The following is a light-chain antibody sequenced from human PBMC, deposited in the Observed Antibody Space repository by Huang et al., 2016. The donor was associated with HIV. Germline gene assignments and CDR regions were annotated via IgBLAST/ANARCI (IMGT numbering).Light chain of an antibody. CDR1: HTINTY. CDR2: AAS. Sequence: DIQMTQSPSSLSASVGDRVTITCLASHTINTYLNWYQQKPGKAPKLLIYAASSLHSWVPARFGDSGSGTDFTLTISGLQREDFAAYFCQQTYSTPRTFGQGTRVEI. J-gene: IGKJ1*01. CDR3: QQTYSTPRT. V-gene: IGKV1-39*01.